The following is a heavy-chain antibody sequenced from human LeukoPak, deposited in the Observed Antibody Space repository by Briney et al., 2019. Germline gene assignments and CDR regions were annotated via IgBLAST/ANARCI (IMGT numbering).Heavy chain of an antibody. J-gene: IGHJ6*03. V-gene: IGHV3-7*01. CDR1: GFTFISYW. Sequence: HTGGSLRLSCAASGFTFISYWMSWVRQAPGKGLEWVANIKQDGSEKYYVDSVKGRFTISRDNAKNSLYLQMNSLRAEDTAVYYCARVGSHSGSLSLIKRNYYYYYYMDVWGKGTTVTISS. CDR2: IKQDGSEK. D-gene: IGHD3-10*01. CDR3: ARVGSHSGSLSLIKRNYYYYYYMDV.